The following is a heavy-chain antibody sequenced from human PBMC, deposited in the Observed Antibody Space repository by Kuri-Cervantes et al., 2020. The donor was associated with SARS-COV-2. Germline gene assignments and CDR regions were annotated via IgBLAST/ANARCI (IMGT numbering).Heavy chain of an antibody. V-gene: IGHV4-38-2*02. Sequence: SETLSLTCTVSGYSISSGYYWGWIRQPPGKGLEWIGSIYHSGSTYYNPSLKSRVTISVDTSKNQFSLKLSSVTAADTAVYYCARAGSYLDAFDIWGQGTMVTV. J-gene: IGHJ3*02. CDR3: ARAGSYLDAFDI. D-gene: IGHD1-26*01. CDR2: IYHSGST. CDR1: GYSISSGYY.